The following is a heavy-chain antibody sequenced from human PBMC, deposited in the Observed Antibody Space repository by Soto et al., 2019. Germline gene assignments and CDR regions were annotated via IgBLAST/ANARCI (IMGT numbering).Heavy chain of an antibody. CDR2: IIPILGIA. J-gene: IGHJ4*02. D-gene: IGHD5-18*01. V-gene: IGHV1-69*08. Sequence: QVQLVQSGAEVKKPGSSVKVSCKASGGTFSSYTISWVRQAPGQGLEWMGRIIPILGIANYAQKFQGRVXIXXDKSTSTAYMELSSLRSEDTAVYYCARDAGGRAYSWGQGTLVTVSS. CDR1: GGTFSSYT. CDR3: ARDAGGRAYS.